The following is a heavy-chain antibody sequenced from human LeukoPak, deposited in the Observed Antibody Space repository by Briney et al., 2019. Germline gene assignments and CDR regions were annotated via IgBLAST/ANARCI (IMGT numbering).Heavy chain of an antibody. CDR3: AKGKAYDNLDWFDP. CDR1: GFTFSSYN. Sequence: GRSLSLSCAASGFTFSSYNIHWVRQAPGQGLEWVAVVPYGATNKYYADSVKGRFTISRDNSKNTLFLQMNSLRVDDTAVYYCAKGKAYDNLDWFDPWGQGTLVTVSS. D-gene: IGHD3-9*01. CDR2: VPYGATNK. J-gene: IGHJ5*02. V-gene: IGHV3-30-3*01.